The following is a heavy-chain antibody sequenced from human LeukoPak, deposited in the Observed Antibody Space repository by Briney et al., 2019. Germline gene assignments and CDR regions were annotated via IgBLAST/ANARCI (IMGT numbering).Heavy chain of an antibody. V-gene: IGHV3-43*01. CDR1: GFTFDDYT. D-gene: IGHD6-13*01. Sequence: GGSLRLSCAASGFTFDDYTMHWVRQAPGKGLEWVSLISWDGGRKHYADSVKGRFTISRDNSKNSLYLQMNSLRSEDTALYYCAKDVGAAADPYHFDYRGQGTLVTVSS. CDR3: AKDVGAAADPYHFDY. CDR2: ISWDGGRK. J-gene: IGHJ4*02.